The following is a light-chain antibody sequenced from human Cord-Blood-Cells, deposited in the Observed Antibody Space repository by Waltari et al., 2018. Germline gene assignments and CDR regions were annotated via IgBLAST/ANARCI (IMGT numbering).Light chain of an antibody. CDR3: QQYGSAPYS. Sequence: EIVLTQSPGTLSLSPGERASVSCRASQSVSRSYLAWYQQKPGQAHRLLIYDASSRATGIPDMFRGSGSGTDFTLTISRLEPEDFAGYYCQQYGSAPYSFGQVTKLEIK. V-gene: IGKV3-20*01. CDR2: DAS. J-gene: IGKJ2*03. CDR1: QSVSRSY.